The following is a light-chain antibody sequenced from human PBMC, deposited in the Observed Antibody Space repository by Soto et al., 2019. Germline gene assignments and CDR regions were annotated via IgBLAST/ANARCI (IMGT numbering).Light chain of an antibody. CDR2: AAS. CDR1: QSISSY. J-gene: IGKJ2*01. V-gene: IGKV1-39*01. CDR3: QQSYSTPP. Sequence: DIQMTQSPSSLSASVGDRVTITCRASQSISSYLNWYQHKPGKAPKLLIYAASSLPSGVPSRFSGSGSGKDFTLTISRLQPEDFATYYCQQSYSTPPFGQGTKLEIK.